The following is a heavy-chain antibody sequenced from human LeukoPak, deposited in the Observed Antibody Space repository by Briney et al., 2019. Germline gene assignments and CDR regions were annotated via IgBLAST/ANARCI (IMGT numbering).Heavy chain of an antibody. J-gene: IGHJ5*02. V-gene: IGHV3-33*06. D-gene: IGHD3-22*01. CDR3: AKDRYDSSGEFDP. Sequence: GGSLRLSCAASGFAFSRSGMHWVRQAPGKGLEWVAVIWFDGSNKYYADTVKGRFTISRDNSKNTLYLQMNSLRAEDTAVYYCAKDRYDSSGEFDPWGQGTLVTVSS. CDR1: GFAFSRSG. CDR2: IWFDGSNK.